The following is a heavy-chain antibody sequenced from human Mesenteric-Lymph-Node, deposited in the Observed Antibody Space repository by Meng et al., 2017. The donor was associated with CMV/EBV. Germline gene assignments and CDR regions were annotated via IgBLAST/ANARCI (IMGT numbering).Heavy chain of an antibody. D-gene: IGHD5-18*01. CDR3: ARDFVSAGYSYGYLVY. V-gene: IGHV1-2*04. CDR1: GYTFTGYY. J-gene: IGHJ4*02. Sequence: SGYTFTGYYRHWVRQAPGQGLEWMGWINPNSGGTNYAQKFQGWVTMTRDTSISTAYMELSRLRSDDTAVYYCARDFVSAGYSYGYLVYWGQGTLVTVSS. CDR2: INPNSGGT.